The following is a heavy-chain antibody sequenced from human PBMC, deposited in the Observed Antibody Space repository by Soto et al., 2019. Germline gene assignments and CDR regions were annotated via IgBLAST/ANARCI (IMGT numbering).Heavy chain of an antibody. CDR2: ISYDGSNK. CDR1: GSTFSSYG. D-gene: IGHD3-22*01. CDR3: AKLRRYYDSRGTPLAY. Sequence: GGSLRLSCAASGSTFSSYGMHWVRQAPGKGLEWVAVISYDGSNKYYADSVKGRFTISRDNSKNTLYLQMNSLRAEDTAVYYCAKLRRYYDSRGTPLAYWGQGTLVTVSS. V-gene: IGHV3-30*18. J-gene: IGHJ4*02.